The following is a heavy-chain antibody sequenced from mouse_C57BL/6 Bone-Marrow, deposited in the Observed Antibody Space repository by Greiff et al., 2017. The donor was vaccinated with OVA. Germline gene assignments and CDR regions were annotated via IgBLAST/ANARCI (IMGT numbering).Heavy chain of an antibody. CDR3: ARSDYFDY. CDR2: IHPNSGTT. J-gene: IGHJ2*01. V-gene: IGHV1-64*01. CDR1: GYTFTSYW. Sequence: VQLQQPGAELVKPGASVKLSCKASGYTFTSYWMHWVKQRPGQGLEWIGMIHPNSGTTSYNQKFKGKATLTVDQSSSTAYMQLNSLTSEDSAVYYCARSDYFDYWGQGTTLTVSS.